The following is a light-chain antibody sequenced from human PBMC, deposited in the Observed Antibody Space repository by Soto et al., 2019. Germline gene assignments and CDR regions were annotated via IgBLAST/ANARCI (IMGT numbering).Light chain of an antibody. J-gene: IGLJ1*01. V-gene: IGLV2-14*01. CDR2: EVS. Sequence: QSGLTQPASVSGSPGQSITISCTGTSSDVGNYKYVSWYQQHPGKAPKLMIYEVSNRPSGVSNRFSGSKSGNTASLTISGLQAEDETDYSCFSYTSSGTYVFGTGTKVTVL. CDR3: FSYTSSGTYV. CDR1: SSDVGNYKY.